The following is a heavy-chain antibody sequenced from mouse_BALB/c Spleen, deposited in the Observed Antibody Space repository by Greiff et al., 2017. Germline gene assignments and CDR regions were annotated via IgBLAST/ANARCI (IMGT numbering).Heavy chain of an antibody. Sequence: VQLVESGAELVRPGVSVKISCKGSGYTFTDYAMHWVKQSHAKSLEWIGVISTYYGDASYNQKFKGKATMTVDKSSSTAYMELARLTSEDSAIYYCARGRRYDGSNSFDYWGQGTTLTVSS. CDR2: ISTYYGDA. J-gene: IGHJ2*01. CDR1: GYTFTDYA. V-gene: IGHV1S137*01. D-gene: IGHD2-3*01. CDR3: ARGRRYDGSNSFDY.